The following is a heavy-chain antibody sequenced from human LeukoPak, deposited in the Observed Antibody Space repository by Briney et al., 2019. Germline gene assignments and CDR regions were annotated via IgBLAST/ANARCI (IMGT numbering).Heavy chain of an antibody. CDR1: GFTFSNYE. V-gene: IGHV4-34*01. J-gene: IGHJ4*02. CDR2: ISHSGST. CDR3: ASFRWGIGFEY. Sequence: PGGSLRLSCGASGFTFSNYEMNWVRQTPGKGLEWIGEISHSGSTNYHRSLKSRLTISVDTSKNQFSLKLNSVTAADTAVYYCASFRWGIGFEYWGQGTLVTVSS. D-gene: IGHD3-16*01.